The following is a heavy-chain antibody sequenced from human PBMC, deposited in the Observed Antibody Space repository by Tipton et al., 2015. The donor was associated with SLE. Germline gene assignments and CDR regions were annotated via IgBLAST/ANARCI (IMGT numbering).Heavy chain of an antibody. CDR2: ISYDGSNK. CDR1: GFTFSSYG. V-gene: IGHV3-30*18. Sequence: SLRLSCAASGFTFSSYGMRWVRQAPGKGLEWVAVISYDGSNKYYADSVKGRFTISRDNSKNTLYLQMNSLRAEDTAVYYCAKDRYYYDSSGYLDAFDIWGQGTMVTVSS. D-gene: IGHD3-22*01. J-gene: IGHJ3*02. CDR3: AKDRYYYDSSGYLDAFDI.